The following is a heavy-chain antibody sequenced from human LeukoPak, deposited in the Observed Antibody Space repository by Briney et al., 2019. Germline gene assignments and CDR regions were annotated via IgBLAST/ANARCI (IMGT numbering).Heavy chain of an antibody. Sequence: GGSLRLSCAASGFTFNSYTMNWVRQAPGKGLEWVSSISSSSVFIYYADSVKGRFTISRDNAKNSLYLQMNSLRAEDTAVYYCATEASGWLRFDYWGQGTLVTASS. CDR1: GFTFNSYT. V-gene: IGHV3-21*01. CDR3: ATEASGWLRFDY. CDR2: ISSSSVFI. J-gene: IGHJ4*02. D-gene: IGHD6-19*01.